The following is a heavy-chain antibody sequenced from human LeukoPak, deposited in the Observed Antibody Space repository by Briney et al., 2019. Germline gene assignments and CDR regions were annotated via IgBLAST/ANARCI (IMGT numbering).Heavy chain of an antibody. CDR1: GFTFTNAW. Sequence: GGSLRLSCAASGFTFTNAWMSWVRQAPGKGLEWVGRIKSKADGGTTDYAAPVKGRFTISRDNSKNTLYLQMNSLRAEDTAVYYCAKKGSSWYYMDVWGKGTTVTISS. CDR3: AKKGSSWYYMDV. D-gene: IGHD6-13*01. J-gene: IGHJ6*03. CDR2: IKSKADGGTT. V-gene: IGHV3-15*01.